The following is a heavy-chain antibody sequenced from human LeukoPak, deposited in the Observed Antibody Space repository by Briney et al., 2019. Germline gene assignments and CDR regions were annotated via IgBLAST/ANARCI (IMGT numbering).Heavy chain of an antibody. Sequence: PSETLSLTCTVSGGSISGYYWSWIRQPPGKGLEWIGYIYYSGSTNYNPSLKSRVTISVDTSKNQFSLKLSSVTAADTAVYYCVCRDGYNLVDYWGQGTLVTVSS. V-gene: IGHV4-59*01. CDR3: VCRDGYNLVDY. J-gene: IGHJ4*02. D-gene: IGHD5-24*01. CDR1: GGSISGYY. CDR2: IYYSGST.